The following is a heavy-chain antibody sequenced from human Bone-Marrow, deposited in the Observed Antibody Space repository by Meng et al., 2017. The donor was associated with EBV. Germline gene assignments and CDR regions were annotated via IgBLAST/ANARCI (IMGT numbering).Heavy chain of an antibody. CDR2: INHSGST. D-gene: IGHD4-17*01. CDR1: GWSFSGYY. CDR3: ARGEWSVDYGDSLSTYFDL. V-gene: IGHV4-34*01. Sequence: QVQLQQWGAXLLKPXXXLSLTCAXYGWSFSGYYWSWIRQPPGRGLEWIGEINHSGSTNYNPSLKSRVTISVDTSKNQFSLKLSSVTAADTAVYYCARGEWSVDYGDSLSTYFDLWGRGTLVTVSS. J-gene: IGHJ2*01.